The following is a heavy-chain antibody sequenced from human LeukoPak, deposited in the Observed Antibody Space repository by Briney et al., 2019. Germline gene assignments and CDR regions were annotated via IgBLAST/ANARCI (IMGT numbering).Heavy chain of an antibody. D-gene: IGHD2-21*02. J-gene: IGHJ3*01. CDR1: GGSISNFY. Sequence: SETLSLTCTVSGGSISNFYWSWIRQPPVKGLEWIAYIYSTGSAVYNPSLRSRVTISVDTSKNQFSLKLSSVTAADTAVFFCARRPLTHVAFDVWGQGTVVTVSS. V-gene: IGHV4-59*01. CDR2: IYSTGSA. CDR3: ARRPLTHVAFDV.